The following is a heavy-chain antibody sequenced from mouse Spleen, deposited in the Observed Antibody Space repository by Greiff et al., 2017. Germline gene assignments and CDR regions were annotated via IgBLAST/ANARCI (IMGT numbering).Heavy chain of an antibody. CDR3: ATNYGSPLYYAMDY. V-gene: IGHV2-9-1*01. CDR1: GFSLTSYA. CDR2: IWTGGGT. J-gene: IGHJ4*01. D-gene: IGHD1-1*01. Sequence: VKLQESGPGLVAPSQSLSITCTVSGFSLTSYAISWVRQPPGKGLEWLGVIWTGGGTNYNSALKSRLSISKDNSKSQVFLKMNSLQTDDTARYYCATNYGSPLYYAMDYWGQGTSVTVSS.